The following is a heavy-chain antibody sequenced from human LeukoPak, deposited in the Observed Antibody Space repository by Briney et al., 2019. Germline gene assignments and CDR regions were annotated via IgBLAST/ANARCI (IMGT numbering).Heavy chain of an antibody. CDR3: ARTAPWAY. V-gene: IGHV4-34*01. CDR1: GGSFSGYY. J-gene: IGHJ4*02. Sequence: SETLSLTCAVYGGSFSGYYWSWIRQPPGKGLEWIGEINHSGSTNYNPSLKSRVTMSVDTSKNQFSLKLSSVTAADTAVYYCARTAPWAYWGQGTLVTVSS. D-gene: IGHD2-2*01. CDR2: INHSGST.